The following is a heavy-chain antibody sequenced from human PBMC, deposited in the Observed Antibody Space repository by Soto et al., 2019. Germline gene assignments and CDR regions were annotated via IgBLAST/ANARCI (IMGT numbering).Heavy chain of an antibody. D-gene: IGHD3-9*01. Sequence: QVHLQESGPGVVKASETLSLTCSLSGGSTSGKYCSWIRQSAGQGLEWIGRIYSSGRTHYNPSLGSRVSMSVAQNSFSLRLTSVTAADTAIYYCARDFDVNTALDYWYFDLWGRGTQVSVSS. CDR2: IYSSGRT. J-gene: IGHJ2*01. CDR3: ARDFDVNTALDYWYFDL. CDR1: GGSTSGKY. V-gene: IGHV4-4*07.